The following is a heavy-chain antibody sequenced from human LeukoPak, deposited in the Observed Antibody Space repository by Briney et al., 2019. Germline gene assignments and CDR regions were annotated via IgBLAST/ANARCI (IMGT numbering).Heavy chain of an antibody. CDR1: GFTFSTYE. V-gene: IGHV3-48*03. J-gene: IGHJ4*02. CDR3: LGYFDY. CDR2: ISRSGSTI. Sequence: GGSLTLSCAASGFTFSTYEMNWVRQAPGKGLEWVSYISRSGSTIYYADSVKGRFSISRDNAKNSLYLQMNSLRAEDTAVYYCLGYFDYWGQGTLVTVSS.